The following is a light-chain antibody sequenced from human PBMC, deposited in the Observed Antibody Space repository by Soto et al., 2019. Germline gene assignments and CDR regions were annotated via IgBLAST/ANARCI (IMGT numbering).Light chain of an antibody. V-gene: IGKV3-15*01. Sequence: DIVMTQSPATLSVSPGERVTLSCRASQSVSSNLAWYQQKPGQAPRLLIYGASTRVTDIPARFSGSGSGTEFTLTISSLQSEDFAVYYCQQYNNWPPWTFGQGTKVEIK. CDR3: QQYNNWPPWT. CDR1: QSVSSN. CDR2: GAS. J-gene: IGKJ1*01.